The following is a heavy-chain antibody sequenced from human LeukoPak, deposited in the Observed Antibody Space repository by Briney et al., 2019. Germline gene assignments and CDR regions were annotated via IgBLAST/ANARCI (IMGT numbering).Heavy chain of an antibody. V-gene: IGHV1-69*05. Sequence: SVKVSCKASGGTFSSYAISWVRHAPGQGLEWMGRIIPIFGTANYAQKFQARVTITTDESTGTAYMELSSLRSEDTAVYYCARERNYYYYMDVWGKGTTVTVSS. CDR3: ARERNYYYYMDV. CDR1: GGTFSSYA. CDR2: IIPIFGTA. J-gene: IGHJ6*03.